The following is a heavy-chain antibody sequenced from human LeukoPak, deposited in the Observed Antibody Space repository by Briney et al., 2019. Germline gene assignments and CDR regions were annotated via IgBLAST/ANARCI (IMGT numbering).Heavy chain of an antibody. CDR1: GFTFSSYG. D-gene: IGHD4-11*01. J-gene: IGHJ4*02. Sequence: GGSLRLSCAASGFTFSSYGMHWVRQAPGKGLEWVAVISYDGSNKYYADSVKGRFTISRDNSKNTLYLQMNSLRAEDTAVYYCAKGYSTPAFWGQGTLVTVSS. CDR2: ISYDGSNK. V-gene: IGHV3-30*18. CDR3: AKGYSTPAF.